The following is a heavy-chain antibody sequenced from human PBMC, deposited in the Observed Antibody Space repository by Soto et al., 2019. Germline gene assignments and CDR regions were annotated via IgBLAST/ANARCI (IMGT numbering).Heavy chain of an antibody. CDR3: AREVSSGGSLNNGFDP. CDR2: ISSSSSYI. V-gene: IGHV3-21*06. J-gene: IGHJ5*02. D-gene: IGHD2-15*01. CDR1: GFTFSSYS. Sequence: EVQLVESGGGLVKPGGSLRLSCAASGFTFSSYSMNWVRQAPGKGLEWVSSISSSSSYIYYADSVKGRFTISRDNVKNSMYLQMNSLRAEDTAVYYCAREVSSGGSLNNGFDPWGQGTLVTVSS.